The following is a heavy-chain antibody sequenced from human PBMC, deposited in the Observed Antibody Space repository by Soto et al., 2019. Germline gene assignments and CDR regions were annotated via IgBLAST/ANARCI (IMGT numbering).Heavy chain of an antibody. CDR3: ARSLTLRFLEWLSFGMDV. Sequence: QVQLVQSGAEVKKPGASVKVSCKASGYTFTSYDINWVRQATGQGLEWMGWMNPNSGNTGYAQKFQGRVTMTRNTSISTAYMELGSLRSEDTAVYYCARSLTLRFLEWLSFGMDVWGQGTTVTVSS. D-gene: IGHD3-3*01. CDR2: MNPNSGNT. J-gene: IGHJ6*02. V-gene: IGHV1-8*01. CDR1: GYTFTSYD.